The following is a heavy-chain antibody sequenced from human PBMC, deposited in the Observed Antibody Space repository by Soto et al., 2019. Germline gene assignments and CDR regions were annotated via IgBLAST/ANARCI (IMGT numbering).Heavy chain of an antibody. CDR3: ASEFLYSGYDSQSTNWFDP. J-gene: IGHJ5*02. D-gene: IGHD5-12*01. CDR1: GYTFTVYY. Sequence: GASVKVSCKASGYTFTVYYMHWVRQAPGQGLEWMGWINPNSGGTNYAQKFQGRVTMTRDTSISTAYLELSRLTSDDTAVYYCASEFLYSGYDSQSTNWFDPWGQGTQVTVSS. V-gene: IGHV1-2*02. CDR2: INPNSGGT.